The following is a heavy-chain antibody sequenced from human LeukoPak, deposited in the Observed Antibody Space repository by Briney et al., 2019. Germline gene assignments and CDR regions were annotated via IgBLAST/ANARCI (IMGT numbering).Heavy chain of an antibody. J-gene: IGHJ4*02. CDR1: GGSISSYY. D-gene: IGHD1-26*01. V-gene: IGHV4-59*01. CDR2: IYYSGST. CDR3: ARLRYSGSYFDY. Sequence: PSETLSLTCTVSGGSISSYYWSWIRQPPGKGLKWIGYIYYSGSTNYNPSLKSRVTISVDTSKNQFSLKLSSVTAADTAVYYCARLRYSGSYFDYWGQGTLVTVSS.